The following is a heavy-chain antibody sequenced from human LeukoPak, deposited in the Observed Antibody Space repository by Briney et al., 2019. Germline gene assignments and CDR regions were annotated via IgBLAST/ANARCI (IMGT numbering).Heavy chain of an antibody. CDR2: IYYSGST. J-gene: IGHJ3*02. CDR3: ARAPGGYGSGSRGAFDI. Sequence: PSETLSLTCTVSGGSIRSYYWSWIRQPPGKGLEWIGYIYYSGSTNYNPSLKSRVTISVDTSKRQFSLQLNSVTAADTAVYYCARAPGGYGSGSRGAFDIWGEGTMVTVSS. CDR1: GGSIRSYY. D-gene: IGHD3-10*01. V-gene: IGHV4-59*01.